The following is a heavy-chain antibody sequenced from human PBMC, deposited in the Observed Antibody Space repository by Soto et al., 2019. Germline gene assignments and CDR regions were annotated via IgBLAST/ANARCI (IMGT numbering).Heavy chain of an antibody. J-gene: IGHJ4*02. V-gene: IGHV4-31*03. CDR3: AQLSWSDSSGSQTDY. CDR1: GGSISSGGYY. D-gene: IGHD3-22*01. CDR2: IYYSGST. Sequence: QVQLQESGPGLVKPSQTLSLTCTVSGGSISSGGYYWSWIRQHPGKGLEWIGYIYYSGSTYYNPSLKSRVTISVDTSKNQFPLKLSSVAAADTAVYYCAQLSWSDSSGSQTDYWGQGTLVTVSS.